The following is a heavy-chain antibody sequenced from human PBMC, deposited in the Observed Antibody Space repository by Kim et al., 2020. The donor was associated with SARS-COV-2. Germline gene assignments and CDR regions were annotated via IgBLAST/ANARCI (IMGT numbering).Heavy chain of an antibody. V-gene: IGHV3-21*01. CDR2: ISSSSSYI. Sequence: GGSLRLSCAASGFTFSSYSMNWVRQAPGKGLEWVSSISSSSSYIYYADSVKGRFTISRDNAKNSLYLQMNSLRAEDTAVYYCARVVYDSSGYYPYWYFDLWGRGTLVTVSS. CDR1: GFTFSSYS. J-gene: IGHJ2*01. D-gene: IGHD3-22*01. CDR3: ARVVYDSSGYYPYWYFDL.